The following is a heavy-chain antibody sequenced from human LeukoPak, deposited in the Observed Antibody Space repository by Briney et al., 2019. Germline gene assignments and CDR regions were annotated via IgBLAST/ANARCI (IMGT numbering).Heavy chain of an antibody. V-gene: IGHV3-21*01. CDR3: ARLLYNFGAYMDV. CDR2: ISSSSSNI. D-gene: IGHD3-3*01. Sequence: PGGSLRLSCAASGFTFSSYSMNWLRQAPGKGLEWVSSISSSSSNIYYADSVKGRFTISRDNAKNSLHLQMSSLRAEDTAVNYCARLLYNFGAYMDVWGKGTTVTVSS. CDR1: GFTFSSYS. J-gene: IGHJ6*03.